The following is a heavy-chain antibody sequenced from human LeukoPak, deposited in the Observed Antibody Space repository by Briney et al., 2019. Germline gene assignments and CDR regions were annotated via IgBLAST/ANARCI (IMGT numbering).Heavy chain of an antibody. CDR3: AREGNTYYYDSSSAGFDY. CDR2: ISAYNGNT. V-gene: IGHV1-18*01. J-gene: IGHJ4*02. CDR1: GYTFTSYG. Sequence: ASVKVSCKASGYTFTSYGISWVRQAPGQGLEWMGWISAYNGNTNYAQKLQGRVTMTTDTSTSTAYIELRSLRSDDTAVYYCAREGNTYYYDSSSAGFDYWGQGTLVTVSS. D-gene: IGHD3-22*01.